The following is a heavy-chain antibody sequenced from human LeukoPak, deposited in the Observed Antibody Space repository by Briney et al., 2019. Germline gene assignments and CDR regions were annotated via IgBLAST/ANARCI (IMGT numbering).Heavy chain of an antibody. CDR1: GFTFSNYA. CDR3: AKDGSPYP. J-gene: IGHJ5*02. D-gene: IGHD3-10*01. Sequence: GGSLRLSCAASGFTFSNYAMSWVRQAPGKGLEWVSAISGSGGSTYYVASVKGRFTISRDNSKNTLYLQMNSPRAEDTAVYYCAKDGSPYPWGQGTLVTVSS. CDR2: ISGSGGST. V-gene: IGHV3-23*01.